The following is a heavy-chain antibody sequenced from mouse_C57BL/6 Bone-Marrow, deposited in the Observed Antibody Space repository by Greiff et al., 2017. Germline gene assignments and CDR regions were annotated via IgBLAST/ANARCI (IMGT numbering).Heavy chain of an antibody. J-gene: IGHJ3*01. CDR1: GFTFSSYA. CDR3: ARPYYYGSSPGAY. Sequence: EVNLVESGGGLVKPGGSLKLSCAASGFTFSSYAMSWVRQTPEKRLEWVATISDGGSYTYYPDNVKGRFTISRDNAKNNLYLQMSHLKSEDTAMYYCARPYYYGSSPGAYWGQGTLVTVSA. V-gene: IGHV5-4*03. CDR2: ISDGGSYT. D-gene: IGHD1-1*01.